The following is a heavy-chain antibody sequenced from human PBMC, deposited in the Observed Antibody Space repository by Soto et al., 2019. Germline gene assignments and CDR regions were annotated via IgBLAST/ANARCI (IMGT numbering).Heavy chain of an antibody. CDR1: GGTFSSYA. Sequence: QVQLVQSGAEVKKPGSSVKVSCKASGGTFSSYAISWVRQAPGQGLEWMGGIIPIFGTANYAQKFQGRVTITADESTSTAYMELSSLRSEDTAVYYCARATRIAAAGSHGWIVAMDVWGQGTTVTVSS. CDR3: ARATRIAAAGSHGWIVAMDV. J-gene: IGHJ6*02. V-gene: IGHV1-69*12. CDR2: IIPIFGTA. D-gene: IGHD6-13*01.